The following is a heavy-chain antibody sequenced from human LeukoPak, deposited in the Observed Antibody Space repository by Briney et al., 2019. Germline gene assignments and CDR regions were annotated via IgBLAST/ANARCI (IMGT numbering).Heavy chain of an antibody. V-gene: IGHV3-23*01. CDR3: ARHYGSGSYGSYYYYYMDV. CDR1: GFTFSSYA. J-gene: IGHJ6*03. D-gene: IGHD3-10*01. CDR2: ISGSGGST. Sequence: GGSLRLSCAASGFTFSSYAMSWVRQAPGKGLEWVSGISGSGGSTNYEDSVKGRFTISRDNSKNTLYLQMNGLRAEDTAVYYRARHYGSGSYGSYYYYYMDVWAKGTTVTVSS.